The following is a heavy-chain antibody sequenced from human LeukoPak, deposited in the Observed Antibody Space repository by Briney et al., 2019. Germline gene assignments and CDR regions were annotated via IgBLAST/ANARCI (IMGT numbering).Heavy chain of an antibody. V-gene: IGHV3-23*01. Sequence: PGGSLRLSCAASGFTFSSYAMSWVRQAPGKGLEWVSAISGSGGSTYYADSVKGRFTISRDNSKNTLYLQMNSLRAEDTAVYYCAKRLVVVAATRTYAFDIWGQGTMVTVSS. CDR2: ISGSGGST. CDR3: AKRLVVVAATRTYAFDI. D-gene: IGHD2-15*01. CDR1: GFTFSSYA. J-gene: IGHJ3*02.